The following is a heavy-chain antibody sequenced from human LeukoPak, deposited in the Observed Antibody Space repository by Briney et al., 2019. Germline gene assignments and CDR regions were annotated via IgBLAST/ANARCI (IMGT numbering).Heavy chain of an antibody. CDR3: TRDRGGSYDFDY. J-gene: IGHJ4*02. V-gene: IGHV3-74*01. Sequence: GGSLRLSCATSGFAFSSYWMHWVRQAPGKGLVWVSRIKSDGSSTSYADSVKGRFTISRDNAKNTLYLQMNSLRAEDTAVYYCTRDRGGSYDFDYWGQGTLVTVSS. D-gene: IGHD1-26*01. CDR1: GFAFSSYW. CDR2: IKSDGSST.